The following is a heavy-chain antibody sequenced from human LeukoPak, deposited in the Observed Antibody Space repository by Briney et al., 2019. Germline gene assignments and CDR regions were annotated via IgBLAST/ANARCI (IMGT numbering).Heavy chain of an antibody. J-gene: IGHJ1*01. V-gene: IGHV3-23*01. D-gene: IGHD6-13*01. CDR1: GFTFSSYG. CDR3: AKNLKNSAWYEG. Sequence: QPGGSLRLSCAASGFTFSSYGMNWVRQAPGKGLEWVSGITGSGGNTYYADSVKGRFTISRDNSRDTLYLQMNSLRVEDTAVYYCAKNLKNSAWYEGWGQGTLVTVSS. CDR2: ITGSGGNT.